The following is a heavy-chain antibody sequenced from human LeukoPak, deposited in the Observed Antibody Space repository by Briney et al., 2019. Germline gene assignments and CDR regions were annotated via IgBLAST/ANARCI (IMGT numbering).Heavy chain of an antibody. V-gene: IGHV4-59*02. CDR1: GGSVNSYY. CDR2: IYYSGST. CDR3: ARSGGYSMVMNY. J-gene: IGHJ4*02. D-gene: IGHD5-18*01. Sequence: PSETLSLTCTVSGGSVNSYYLSWIRQPPGKGLEWIGYIYYSGSTNYNPSLKSRVTISVDTSKNQFSLKLSSVTAADTAVYYCARSGGYSMVMNYWGQGTLVTVSS.